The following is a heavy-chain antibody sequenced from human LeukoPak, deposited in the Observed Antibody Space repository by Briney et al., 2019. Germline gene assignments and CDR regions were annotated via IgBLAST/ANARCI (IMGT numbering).Heavy chain of an antibody. CDR3: ARGVVAATFYYYMDV. CDR2: INPNSGGT. V-gene: IGHV1-2*02. CDR1: GYTFTGYY. J-gene: IGHJ6*03. Sequence: ASVKVSCKPSGYTFTGYYIQWVRQAPGQGLEWMGWINPNSGGTNYEQNLQGRVTMSRDTSLSTAYMELSRLRSDDTAVYYCARGVVAATFYYYMDVWGKGTTVTVSS. D-gene: IGHD2-15*01.